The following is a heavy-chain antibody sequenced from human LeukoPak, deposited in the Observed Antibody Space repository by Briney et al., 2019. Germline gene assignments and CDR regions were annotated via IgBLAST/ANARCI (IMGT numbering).Heavy chain of an antibody. Sequence: SETLSLTCTVSGGSISSSSYYWGWIRQPPGKGLEWIVSIYYSGSTYYNPSLKSRVTISVDTSKNQFSLKLSSVTAADTAVYYCARGWSPYCSSTSCYPYYYYGMDVWGQGTTVTVSS. CDR2: IYYSGST. CDR1: GGSISSSSYY. D-gene: IGHD2-2*01. J-gene: IGHJ6*02. CDR3: ARGWSPYCSSTSCYPYYYYGMDV. V-gene: IGHV4-39*07.